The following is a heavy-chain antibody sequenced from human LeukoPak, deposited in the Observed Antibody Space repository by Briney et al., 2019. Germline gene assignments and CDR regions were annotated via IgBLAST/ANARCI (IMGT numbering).Heavy chain of an antibody. J-gene: IGHJ3*02. CDR1: GYTFTGYY. V-gene: IGHV1-2*02. CDR3: ARDGGLTGDYLDAFDI. D-gene: IGHD3-10*01. Sequence: ASVKVSCKTSGYTFTGYYLHWVRQAPGQGLEWMGWINPNGGGTNYAQKFQGRVTMTRDTSISTAYMELSRLRSDDTAVYYCARDGGLTGDYLDAFDIWGQGTMVTVSS. CDR2: INPNGGGT.